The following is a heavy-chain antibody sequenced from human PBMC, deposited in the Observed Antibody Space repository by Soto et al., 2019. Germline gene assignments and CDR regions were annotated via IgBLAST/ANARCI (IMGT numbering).Heavy chain of an antibody. CDR2: ISAYNGNT. Sequence: ASVKVSCKASGYTFTSYGISWVRQAPGQGLEWMGWISAYNGNTNYAQKLQGRVTMTTDTSTSTAYMELRSLRSDDTAVYYCARYSSSSPYYYGMDVWGQGTTVTVSS. V-gene: IGHV1-18*01. J-gene: IGHJ6*02. CDR3: ARYSSSSPYYYGMDV. CDR1: GYTFTSYG. D-gene: IGHD6-6*01.